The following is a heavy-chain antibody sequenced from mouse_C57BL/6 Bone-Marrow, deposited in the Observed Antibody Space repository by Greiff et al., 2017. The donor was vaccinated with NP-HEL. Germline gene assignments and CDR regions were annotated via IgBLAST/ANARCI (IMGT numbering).Heavy chain of an antibody. CDR1: GYTFTDYN. Sequence: VQLQQSGPELVKPGASVKMSCKASGYTFTDYNMHWVKQSPGKSLEWIGYINPNNGGTSYTQKFKGKATLTVNNSSSTAYMELRSLTSEESAVYCCSRQAPMYYYGSSYFDYWGQGTTLTVSS. J-gene: IGHJ2*01. CDR3: SRQAPMYYYGSSYFDY. CDR2: INPNNGGT. V-gene: IGHV1-22*01. D-gene: IGHD1-1*01.